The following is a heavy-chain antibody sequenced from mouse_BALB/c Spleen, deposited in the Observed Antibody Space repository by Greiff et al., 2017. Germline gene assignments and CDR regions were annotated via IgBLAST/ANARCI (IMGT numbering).Heavy chain of an antibody. CDR1: GDSITSGY. V-gene: IGHV3-8*02. D-gene: IGHD1-1*01. CDR2: ISYSGST. CDR3: ARIYYGRDYAMDY. Sequence: VQLKQSGPSLVKPSQTLSLTCSVTGDSITSGYWNWIRKFPGNKLEYMGYISYSGSTYYNPSLKSRISITRDTSKNQYYLQLNSVTTEDTATYYCARIYYGRDYAMDYWGQGTSVTVSS. J-gene: IGHJ4*01.